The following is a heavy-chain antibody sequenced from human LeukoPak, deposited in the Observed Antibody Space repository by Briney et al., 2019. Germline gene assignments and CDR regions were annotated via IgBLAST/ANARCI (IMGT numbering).Heavy chain of an antibody. J-gene: IGHJ3*02. D-gene: IGHD3-10*01. CDR2: IYISGST. Sequence: SSETLSLTCTVPVRFISSYYGSWSRQPAGKGLEWIGRIYISGSTNYNPSLKSRVTMSVDTSKNQFSLKLSSVTAADTAVYYCASDGRGVQSPDAFDIWGQGTKVTVSS. V-gene: IGHV4-4*07. CDR1: VRFISSYY. CDR3: ASDGRGVQSPDAFDI.